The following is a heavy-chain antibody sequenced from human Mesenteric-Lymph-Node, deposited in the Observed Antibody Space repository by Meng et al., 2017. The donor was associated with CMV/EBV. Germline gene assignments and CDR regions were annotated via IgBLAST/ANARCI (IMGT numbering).Heavy chain of an antibody. V-gene: IGHV3-30*04. J-gene: IGHJ6*02. CDR3: ARYSGSRYGMDV. CDR1: GFTFSSYA. CDR2: ISYDGSNK. D-gene: IGHD1-26*01. Sequence: GGSLRLSCAASGFTFSSYAMHWVRQAPGKGLEWVAVISYDGSNKYYADSVKGRFTISRDNSKNTLYLQMNSLRAEDTAVYYCARYSGSRYGMDVWGQGTTVTVSS.